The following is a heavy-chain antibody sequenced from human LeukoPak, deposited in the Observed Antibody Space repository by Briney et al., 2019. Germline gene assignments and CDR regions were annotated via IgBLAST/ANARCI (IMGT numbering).Heavy chain of an antibody. D-gene: IGHD2-2*01. V-gene: IGHV3-23*01. CDR2: ISGSGGST. CDR1: GFTFSSYA. J-gene: IGHJ4*02. CDR3: AKIGTRVVPAATGFDY. Sequence: PGGSLRLSCAASGFTFSSYAMSWVRRAPGKGLEWVSAISGSGGSTYYADSVKGRFTISRDNSKNTLYLQMNSLRAEDTAVYYCAKIGTRVVPAATGFDYWGQGTLVTVSS.